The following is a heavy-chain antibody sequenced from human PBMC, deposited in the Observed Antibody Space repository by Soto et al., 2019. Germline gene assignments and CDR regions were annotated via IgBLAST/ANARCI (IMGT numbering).Heavy chain of an antibody. CDR2: IYHGGNT. CDR3: ASGRLGSTTLRYYSDYDAMDV. J-gene: IGHJ6*02. Sequence: SETLSLTXAVSGYPVSSNYYWGWIRQPPGKGLEWIGSIYHGGNTYYRPSLKSRVTISVDMSKKQFSLDLSSVTAADTAVYYCASGRLGSTTLRYYSDYDAMDVWGQGMTVTVSS. CDR1: GYPVSSNYY. D-gene: IGHD3-10*01. V-gene: IGHV4-38-2*01.